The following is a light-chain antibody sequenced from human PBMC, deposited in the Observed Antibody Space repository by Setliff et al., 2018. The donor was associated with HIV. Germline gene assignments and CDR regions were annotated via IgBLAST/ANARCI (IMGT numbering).Light chain of an antibody. CDR1: SSDVGSYNL. Sequence: QSALAQPASVSGSPGQSITISCTGTSSDVGSYNLVSWYQQHPGKAPKLMICEVSKRPSGVSNRFSGSKSGNTASLTISGLQAEDEADYYCCLYAGTSTYVFGTGTKVTVL. CDR2: EVS. CDR3: CLYAGTSTYV. V-gene: IGLV2-23*02. J-gene: IGLJ1*01.